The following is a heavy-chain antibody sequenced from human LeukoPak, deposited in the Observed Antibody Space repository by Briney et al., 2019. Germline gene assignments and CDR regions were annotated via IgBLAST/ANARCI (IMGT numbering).Heavy chain of an antibody. CDR2: IKQDGSEK. V-gene: IGHV3-7*01. Sequence: PGGSLRLSCAASGFTFSSYWMSWVRQAPGKGLEWVANIKQDGSEKYYVDSVKGRFTISRDNAKNSLYLQMNSLRAEDTAVYYCARDSYYYDSSGYGNNAFDIWGQGTMVTVSS. J-gene: IGHJ3*02. D-gene: IGHD3-22*01. CDR3: ARDSYYYDSSGYGNNAFDI. CDR1: GFTFSSYW.